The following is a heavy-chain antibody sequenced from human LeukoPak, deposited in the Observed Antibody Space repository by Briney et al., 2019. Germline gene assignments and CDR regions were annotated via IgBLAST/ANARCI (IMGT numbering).Heavy chain of an antibody. V-gene: IGHV3-11*05. D-gene: IGHD2-2*01. Sequence: AGGSLRLSCAASGFTFSDYYMSWIRQAPGKGLEWVSYISSSSSYTNYADSVKGRFTISRDNAKNSLYPQMNSLRAEDTAVYYCARAYCSSTSCYFDGHYYYYYGMDVWGQGTTVTVSS. CDR1: GFTFSDYY. CDR3: ARAYCSSTSCYFDGHYYYYYGMDV. CDR2: ISSSSSYT. J-gene: IGHJ6*02.